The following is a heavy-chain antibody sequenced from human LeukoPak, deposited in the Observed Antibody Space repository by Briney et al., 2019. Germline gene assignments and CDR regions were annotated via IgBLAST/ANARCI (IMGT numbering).Heavy chain of an antibody. D-gene: IGHD3-10*01. Sequence: GESLKISCKGSGYNFTSYWIGWVRQMPGKGLEWMGIIYPGDSDTRYSPSFQGQVTISADKSISTAYLQWSSLKASDTAMYYCARPVSEHYYGSGSYSYFDYWGQGTLVTVSS. J-gene: IGHJ4*02. V-gene: IGHV5-51*01. CDR3: ARPVSEHYYGSGSYSYFDY. CDR2: IYPGDSDT. CDR1: GYNFTSYW.